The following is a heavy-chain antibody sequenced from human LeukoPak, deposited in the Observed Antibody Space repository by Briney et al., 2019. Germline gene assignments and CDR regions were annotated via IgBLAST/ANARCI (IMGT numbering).Heavy chain of an antibody. Sequence: GGSLRLSCAASGFTFSSYWMSWVRQAPGKGLEWVSYISSSGSTIYYADSVKGRFTISRDNAKNSLYLQMNSLRAEDTAVYYCARLANYYYYGMDVWGQGTTVTVSS. CDR1: GFTFSSYW. V-gene: IGHV3-48*04. J-gene: IGHJ6*02. CDR3: ARLANYYYYGMDV. CDR2: ISSSGSTI.